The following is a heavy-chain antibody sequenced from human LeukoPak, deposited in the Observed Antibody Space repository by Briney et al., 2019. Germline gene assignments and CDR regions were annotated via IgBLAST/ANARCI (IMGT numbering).Heavy chain of an antibody. CDR1: GGSISSYY. CDR2: IYYSGST. J-gene: IGHJ4*02. D-gene: IGHD4-11*01. Sequence: SETLSLTCTVSGGSISSYYWSWIRQPPGKGLEWIGYIYYSGSTNYNPSLKSRVTMSGDTSKNQLSLKLSSVTAADTAVYYCARDPTTATTIFDSWGQGILVTVSS. V-gene: IGHV4-59*12. CDR3: ARDPTTATTIFDS.